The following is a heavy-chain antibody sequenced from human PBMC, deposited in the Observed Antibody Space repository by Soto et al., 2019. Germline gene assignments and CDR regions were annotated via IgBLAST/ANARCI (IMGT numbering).Heavy chain of an antibody. CDR2: IYYSGST. V-gene: IGHV4-39*01. Sequence: SETLSLTCTVSGGSISSSSYYWGWIRQPPGKGLEWIGSIYYSGSTYYNPSLKSRVTISVDTSKNQFSLKLSSVTAADTAVYYCARRLAAAGLNAFDIWGQGTMVTVSS. CDR1: GGSISSSSYY. D-gene: IGHD6-13*01. CDR3: ARRLAAAGLNAFDI. J-gene: IGHJ3*02.